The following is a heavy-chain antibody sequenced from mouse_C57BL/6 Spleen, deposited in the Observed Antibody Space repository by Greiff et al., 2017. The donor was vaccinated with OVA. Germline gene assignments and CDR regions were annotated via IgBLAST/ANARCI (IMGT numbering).Heavy chain of an antibody. CDR3: APNWDVDWYFDV. CDR2: INPNNGGT. Sequence: VQLQQSGPELVKPGASVKMSCKASGYTFTDYNMHWVKQRHGKSLEWIGYINPNNGGTSYNQKFKGKATLTVNKSSSTAYMEIRSLTSEDSAVYDCAPNWDVDWYFDVWGTGTTVTVSS. CDR1: GYTFTDYN. J-gene: IGHJ1*03. D-gene: IGHD4-1*01. V-gene: IGHV1-22*01.